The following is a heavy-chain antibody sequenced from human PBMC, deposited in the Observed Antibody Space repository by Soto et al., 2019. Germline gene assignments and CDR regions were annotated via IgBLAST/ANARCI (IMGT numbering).Heavy chain of an antibody. CDR1: GGDFTGYA. D-gene: IGHD1-1*01. CDR3: ARGSTGNWHIDAFDI. Sequence: QVQLEQSGAEVKKPGSSVIISCKVSGGDFTGYAVTWVRQAPGQGPERMGRVITMFGTTVLSQKFQGRLTMTADKSTTTAHMELTALGSEDTAVYYCARGSTGNWHIDAFDIWGQGTMVTVSS. J-gene: IGHJ3*02. CDR2: VITMFGTT. V-gene: IGHV1-69*06.